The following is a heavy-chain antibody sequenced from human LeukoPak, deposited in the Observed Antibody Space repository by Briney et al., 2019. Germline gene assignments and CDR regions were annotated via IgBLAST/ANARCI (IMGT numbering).Heavy chain of an antibody. Sequence: SETLSLTCSVSGGSISSTSYYWGYIRQPPGKGLEWIGSIYHSGSTYYNPSLKSRVTISVDTSQNQFSLKLSSVTAADTAVYYCARDGYSGSDALWGQGALVTVSS. CDR3: ARDGYSGSDAL. CDR1: GGSISSTSYY. D-gene: IGHD5-12*01. V-gene: IGHV4-39*07. CDR2: IYHSGST. J-gene: IGHJ4*02.